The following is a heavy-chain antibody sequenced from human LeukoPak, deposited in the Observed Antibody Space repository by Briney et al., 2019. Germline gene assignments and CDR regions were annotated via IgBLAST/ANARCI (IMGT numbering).Heavy chain of an antibody. V-gene: IGHV3-64*01. CDR1: GFTFSSYA. D-gene: IGHD1-26*01. CDR2: ISSNGGST. CDR3: ARGFRGASFDY. J-gene: IGHJ4*02. Sequence: GGSLRLSCAASGFTFSSYAMHWVRQAPGKGLEYVSAISSNGGSTYYANSVKGRFTISRDNSKNALYLQMGSLRAEDMAVYYCARGFRGASFDYWGQGTLVTVSS.